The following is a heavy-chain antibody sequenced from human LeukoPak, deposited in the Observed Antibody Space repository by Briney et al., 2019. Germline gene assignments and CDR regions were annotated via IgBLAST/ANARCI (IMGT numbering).Heavy chain of an antibody. CDR2: IYYSGST. J-gene: IGHJ4*02. D-gene: IGHD3-10*01. CDR1: GGSISSSSYC. V-gene: IGHV4-39*01. CDR3: ASFSGGFGFDY. Sequence: SETLSLTCTVSGGSISSSSYCWGWMRQPPGKGREGIGSIYYSGSTYYNPSLKSRVTISVDTSKNQFSLKLSSVTAADTAVYYCASFSGGFGFDYWGQGTLVTVSS.